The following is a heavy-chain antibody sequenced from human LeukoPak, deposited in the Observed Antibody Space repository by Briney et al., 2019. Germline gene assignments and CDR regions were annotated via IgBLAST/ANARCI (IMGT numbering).Heavy chain of an antibody. J-gene: IGHJ4*02. CDR1: GLTFSKYS. D-gene: IGHD3-10*01. CDR3: ATHPLLLWFGRDFDY. CDR2: ISSVSSYI. Sequence: KPGGSLRLSCAASGLTFSKYSMNWVRQAPGKGLEWVSSISSVSSYIYYADSVKGRFTISRDNAKNSLYLQMNSLRAEDTAVYYCATHPLLLWFGRDFDYWGQGTLVTVSS. V-gene: IGHV3-21*01.